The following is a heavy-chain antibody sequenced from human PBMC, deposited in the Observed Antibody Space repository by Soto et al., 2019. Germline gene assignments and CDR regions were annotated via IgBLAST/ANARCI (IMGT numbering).Heavy chain of an antibody. D-gene: IGHD2-21*02. CDR1: GYRFSSTY. J-gene: IGHJ4*02. CDR2: INPAGGTT. V-gene: IGHV1-46*01. Sequence: QVQLVQSGAEVKKPGASVRISCRASGYRFSSTYVHWVRQAPGQGPEWIGIINPAGGTTYYAQKFHGRLTITSDTSTDTVFMHMIDLTSEDTAVYFCALKVVTYYDNWGQGTLLTVSS. CDR3: ALKVVTYYDN.